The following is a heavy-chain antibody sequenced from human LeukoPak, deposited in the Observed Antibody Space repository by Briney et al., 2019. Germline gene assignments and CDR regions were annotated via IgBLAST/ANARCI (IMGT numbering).Heavy chain of an antibody. CDR2: IIPIFGTA. Sequence: SVNVSCKASGGTFSSYAISWVRQAPGQGLEWMGGIIPIFGTANYAQKFQGRVTITADESTSTAYMELSSLRSEDTAVYYCAREFFCGGDCYFFDYWGQGTLVTVSS. CDR1: GGTFSSYA. V-gene: IGHV1-69*01. D-gene: IGHD2-21*02. J-gene: IGHJ4*02. CDR3: AREFFCGGDCYFFDY.